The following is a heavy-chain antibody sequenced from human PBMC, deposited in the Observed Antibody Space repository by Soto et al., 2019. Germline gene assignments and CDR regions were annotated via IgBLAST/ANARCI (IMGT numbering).Heavy chain of an antibody. CDR2: IRYSEST. V-gene: IGHV4-31*03. J-gene: IGHJ3*01. Sequence: QVQLQQSGPGLVKPSQTLSLTCTVSGDSISSGGYFWTWVRQRPEKGLEWIGYIRYSESTYYNPSLKSRVIVSIDTSKNQFSLRLSSVTAADTAVYFCTRGAWGYAFDVWGQGTMVTVSS. CDR3: TRGAWGYAFDV. D-gene: IGHD3-16*01. CDR1: GDSISSGGYF.